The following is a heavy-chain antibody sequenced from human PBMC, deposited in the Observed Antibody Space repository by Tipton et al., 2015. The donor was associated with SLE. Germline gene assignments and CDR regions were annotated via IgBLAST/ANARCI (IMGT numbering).Heavy chain of an antibody. J-gene: IGHJ2*01. CDR3: AKADGVVGGQVPYWYFDL. Sequence: LRLSCTVSGGSISSGYYYWSWIRLTPGKGLEWIGGIYYRGSPYYRESTTYNPSLESRATMSLDTPKNQFSLKLNSATAADTAVYYCAKADGVVGGQVPYWYFDLWGRGTLVSVSP. V-gene: IGHV4-61*01. CDR2: IYYRGSPYYREST. CDR1: GGSISSGYYY. D-gene: IGHD1-26*01.